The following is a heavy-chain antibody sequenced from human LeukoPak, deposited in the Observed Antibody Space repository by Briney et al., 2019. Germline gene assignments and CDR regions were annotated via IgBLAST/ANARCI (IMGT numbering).Heavy chain of an antibody. CDR1: GFTFSNYW. D-gene: IGHD5-12*01. V-gene: IGHV3-7*01. J-gene: IGHJ4*02. CDR3: VRDGGVSGYDLLDY. CDR2: INQDGSEE. Sequence: GGSLRLSCAASGFTFSNYWMTWVRQAPGKGLEGVAHINQDGSEEHYMDSVKARFTISRDNAKNSLSLQMNSLRAEDTAVYYCVRDGGVSGYDLLDYWGQGTLVTVSS.